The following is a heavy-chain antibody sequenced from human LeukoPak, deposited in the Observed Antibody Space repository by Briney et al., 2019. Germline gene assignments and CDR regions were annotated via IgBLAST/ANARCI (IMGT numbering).Heavy chain of an antibody. CDR1: GYTFTNYD. J-gene: IGHJ4*02. Sequence: ASVKVSCKASGYTFTNYDINWVRQAIGHGLEWMGWMDPNSGNTAYTQMFQGRVSITRNTSISTAYMELSSLRSEDTAIYYCARGLADCGGDCFHYWGQGTLVTVSS. CDR3: ARGLADCGGDCFHY. D-gene: IGHD2-21*01. V-gene: IGHV1-8*01. CDR2: MDPNSGNT.